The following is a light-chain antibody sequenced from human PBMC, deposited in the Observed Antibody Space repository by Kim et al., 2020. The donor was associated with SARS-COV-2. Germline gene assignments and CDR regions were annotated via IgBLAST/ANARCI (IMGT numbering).Light chain of an antibody. J-gene: IGKJ3*01. CDR2: AAS. Sequence: ATVGDRVTITCRTSQNINSHLNWYHQKPGRAPKLLIYAASTLQGGVPSRFSGSGSETDFTLTISSLQPEDFATYFCQQTYISPFTFGPGTKGGYQT. CDR1: QNINSH. V-gene: IGKV1-39*01. CDR3: QQTYISPFT.